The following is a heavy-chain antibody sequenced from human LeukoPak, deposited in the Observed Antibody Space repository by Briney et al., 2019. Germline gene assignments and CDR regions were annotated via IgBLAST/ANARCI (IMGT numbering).Heavy chain of an antibody. V-gene: IGHV1-2*02. Sequence: GASVKVSCKASGYTFTSYGISWVRQAPGQGLEWMGWLIPNSGVTRYSQNFQARLTMTRDTSLSSAYMELTNLTSNDTAVYYCARALMAVVTQSQEPDAFDIWGQGTAVTVS. J-gene: IGHJ3*02. D-gene: IGHD2-21*02. CDR3: ARALMAVVTQSQEPDAFDI. CDR1: GYTFTSYG. CDR2: LIPNSGVT.